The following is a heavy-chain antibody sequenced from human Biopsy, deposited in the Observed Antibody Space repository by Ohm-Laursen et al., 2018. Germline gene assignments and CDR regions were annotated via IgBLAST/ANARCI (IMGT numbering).Heavy chain of an antibody. Sequence: SLGLSCAASGFKFDEYGMNWVRQVPGKGLEWVSRISWNSGSIGYVDSVKGRFTISRDNAKNSLYLQMNSLKAEDTALYYCARGYYDIGTGYHYDVFDFWGRGTLVTVSS. V-gene: IGHV3-9*01. J-gene: IGHJ3*01. CDR3: ARGYYDIGTGYHYDVFDF. CDR2: ISWNSGSI. CDR1: GFKFDEYG. D-gene: IGHD3-9*01.